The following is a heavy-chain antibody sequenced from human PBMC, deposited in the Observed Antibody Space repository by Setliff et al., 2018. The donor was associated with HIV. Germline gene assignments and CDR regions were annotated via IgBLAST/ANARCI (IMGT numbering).Heavy chain of an antibody. CDR2: IIPIFGTT. Sequence: SVKVSCKASGGTFSTYAISWVRQAPGQGLEWMGGIIPIFGTTNYAQKFQGRVTITADDSTSTAYMELTSLRSEDTAVYYCARDPDRVRGIYYASSGAIAYWGQGTLVTVSS. CDR3: ARDPDRVRGIYYASSGAIAY. D-gene: IGHD3-22*01. J-gene: IGHJ4*02. CDR1: GGTFSTYA. V-gene: IGHV1-69*13.